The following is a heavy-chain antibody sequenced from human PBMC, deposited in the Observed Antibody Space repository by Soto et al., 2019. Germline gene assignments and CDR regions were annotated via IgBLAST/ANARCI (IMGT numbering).Heavy chain of an antibody. V-gene: IGHV4-59*01. Sequence: SETLSLTCTVSGGSISSYYWSWIRQPPGKGLEWIGYIYYTGTTNYNPSLKSRVTISVDTSKNQFSLKLSSVTTADTAVYYCARVYGDYLDYWGQGTLVTVSS. CDR1: GGSISSYY. CDR2: IYYTGTT. J-gene: IGHJ4*02. CDR3: ARVYGDYLDY. D-gene: IGHD4-17*01.